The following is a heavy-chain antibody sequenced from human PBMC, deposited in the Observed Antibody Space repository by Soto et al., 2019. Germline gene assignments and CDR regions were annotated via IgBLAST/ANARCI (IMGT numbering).Heavy chain of an antibody. Sequence: QVQLVESGGGVVQPGRSLRLSCAASGFTFSSYGMHWVRQGPGKGLEWVAVISNDGRNKYYADSVKGRFTNSRDNSNNTLNLHRNNLRIAHAAEYHSPKDEKTGVFGVVVLDYWGQGIHVTLSS. J-gene: IGHJ4*01. CDR3: PKDEKTGVFGVVVLDY. V-gene: IGHV3-30*18. CDR1: GFTFSSYG. D-gene: IGHD3-3*01. CDR2: ISNDGRNK.